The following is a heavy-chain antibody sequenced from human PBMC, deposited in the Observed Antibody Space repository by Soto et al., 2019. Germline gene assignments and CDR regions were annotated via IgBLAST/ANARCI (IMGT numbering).Heavy chain of an antibody. Sequence: VSCKASGYTFTGYYMHWVRQAPGQGLEWMGRIIPILGIANYAQKFQGRVTITADKSTSTAYMELSSLRSEDTAVYYCARRSGYYYYYMDVWGKGTTVTVSS. J-gene: IGHJ6*03. D-gene: IGHD2-15*01. CDR2: IIPILGIA. CDR3: ARRSGYYYYYMDV. CDR1: GYTFTGYY. V-gene: IGHV1-69*02.